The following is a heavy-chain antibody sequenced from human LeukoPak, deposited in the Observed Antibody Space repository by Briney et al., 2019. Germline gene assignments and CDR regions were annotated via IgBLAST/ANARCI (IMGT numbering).Heavy chain of an antibody. Sequence: GGSLRLSCAASGFRFTDYSMSWVRQAPGKGLEWVAGLGRSGEYKYYADSVKGRFTISRDNSKDTVSLQMNSLRAEDSAIYFCVKDRPCETCMPMDAWAKGPRSPFL. CDR3: VKDRPCETCMPMDA. CDR1: GFRFTDYS. J-gene: IGHJ6*02. CDR2: LGRSGEYK. D-gene: IGHD2-2*01. V-gene: IGHV3-23*01.